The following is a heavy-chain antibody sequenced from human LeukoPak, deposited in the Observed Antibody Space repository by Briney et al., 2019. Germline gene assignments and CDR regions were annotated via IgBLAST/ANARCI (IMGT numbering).Heavy chain of an antibody. J-gene: IGHJ4*02. Sequence: ASVKVSCKASGYTFTGYYMHWVRQAPGKGVEGMGRINPNSGGTNYAQKFQGRVTMTRDTSISTAYMELSRLRSDDTAVYCCARDLSGYAQRGYFDYWGQGTLVTVSS. V-gene: IGHV1-2*06. CDR1: GYTFTGYY. CDR2: INPNSGGT. CDR3: ARDLSGYAQRGYFDY. D-gene: IGHD5-12*01.